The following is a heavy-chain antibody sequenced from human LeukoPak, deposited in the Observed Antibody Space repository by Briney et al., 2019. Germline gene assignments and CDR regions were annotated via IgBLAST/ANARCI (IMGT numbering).Heavy chain of an antibody. V-gene: IGHV4-38-2*02. Sequence: NPSETLSLTCTVSGYSISNGYYWGWIRQPPGKGLEWVGSISHRGSTYYNPSLKSRVTISVDTSKNQFSLKLSSVTAADTAVYYCAREGRWFGGINWFDPWGQGTLVTVSS. CDR2: ISHRGST. CDR3: AREGRWFGGINWFDP. J-gene: IGHJ5*02. CDR1: GYSISNGYY. D-gene: IGHD3-10*01.